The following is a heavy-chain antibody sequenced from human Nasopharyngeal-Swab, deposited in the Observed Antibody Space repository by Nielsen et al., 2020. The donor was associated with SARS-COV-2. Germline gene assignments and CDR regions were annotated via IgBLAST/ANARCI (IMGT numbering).Heavy chain of an antibody. D-gene: IGHD3-9*01. CDR3: AKDYDIGY. Sequence: GESLKISCAASGFTFSSYAMSWVRQAPGKGLEWVSAISGSGGSTYYADSVKGRFTISRDNSKSTLDLQMNSLRTEDTAVYYCAKDYDIGYWGQGALVTVSS. CDR2: ISGSGGST. J-gene: IGHJ4*02. V-gene: IGHV3-23*01. CDR1: GFTFSSYA.